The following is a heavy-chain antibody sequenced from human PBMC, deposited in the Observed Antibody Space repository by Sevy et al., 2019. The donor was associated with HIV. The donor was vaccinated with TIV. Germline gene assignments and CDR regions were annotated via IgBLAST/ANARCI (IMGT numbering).Heavy chain of an antibody. V-gene: IGHV3-33*01. CDR3: ARERLAVAGIGYYFDY. J-gene: IGHJ4*02. Sequence: GGSLRLSCAASRFTFSSYGMHWVHQAPGKGLEWVAVIWYDGTNKEYAHSVKGRFTISRDNSKNTLYLQMSSLRADDTAVYYCARERLAVAGIGYYFDYWGQGTLVTVSS. CDR2: IWYDGTNK. CDR1: RFTFSSYG. D-gene: IGHD6-19*01.